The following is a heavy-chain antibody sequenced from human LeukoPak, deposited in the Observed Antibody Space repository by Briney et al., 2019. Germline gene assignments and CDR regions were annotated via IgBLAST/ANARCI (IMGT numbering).Heavy chain of an antibody. CDR1: GYTFTSYG. D-gene: IGHD3-9*01. Sequence: ASVKVSCKASGYTFTSYGISWVRQAPGQGLEWMGWISAYNGNTNYARKLQGRVTMTTDTSTSTAYMELRSLRSDDTAVYYCARDGDYDILTGYYFYYYYYGMDVWGQGTTVTVSS. CDR3: ARDGDYDILTGYYFYYYYYGMDV. CDR2: ISAYNGNT. V-gene: IGHV1-18*01. J-gene: IGHJ6*02.